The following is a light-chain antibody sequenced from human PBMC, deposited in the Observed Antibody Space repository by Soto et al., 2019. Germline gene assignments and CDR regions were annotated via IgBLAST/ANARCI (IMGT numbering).Light chain of an antibody. Sequence: QSVLTQPPSASGSPGQSVTISCTGTSRDIGGYNYVSWYQQHPGKAPKLMIYEVSKRPSGFPDRFSGSKSGNTASLTVSGLQAEDEADYYCSSYAGSDYVFGTGTKVTVL. CDR3: SSYAGSDYV. J-gene: IGLJ1*01. CDR1: SRDIGGYNY. V-gene: IGLV2-8*01. CDR2: EVS.